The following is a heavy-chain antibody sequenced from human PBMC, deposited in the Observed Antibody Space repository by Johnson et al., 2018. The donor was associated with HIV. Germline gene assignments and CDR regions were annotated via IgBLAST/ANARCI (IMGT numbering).Heavy chain of an antibody. V-gene: IGHV3-30*18. CDR1: GFTLSTYG. CDR2: MSYDGSDK. Sequence: QVQLVESGGGVVQPGRSLRLSCVASGFTLSTYGMHWVRQAPGKGLEWVAVMSYDGSDKYYADSVKGRLTISRDSSRNTLYLEMNSLRAEDTAVYYCAKDPGRRDPHAFDIWGQGTMVTVSS. D-gene: IGHD2-15*01. CDR3: AKDPGRRDPHAFDI. J-gene: IGHJ3*02.